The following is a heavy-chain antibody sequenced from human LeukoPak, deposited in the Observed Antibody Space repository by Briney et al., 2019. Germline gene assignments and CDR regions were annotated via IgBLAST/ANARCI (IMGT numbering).Heavy chain of an antibody. CDR3: ERNYGGTSKYFDY. CDR1: GYSFNDYY. Sequence: ASVKVSCKASGYSFNDYYIHWVRQAPGQGLEWMGWISPNSGGTNYAQNFQGRVTMTRDTSINTAYMELSGLKSDDTALYYCERNYGGTSKYFDYWGQGTLVPVSS. V-gene: IGHV1-2*02. CDR2: ISPNSGGT. D-gene: IGHD4-23*01. J-gene: IGHJ4*02.